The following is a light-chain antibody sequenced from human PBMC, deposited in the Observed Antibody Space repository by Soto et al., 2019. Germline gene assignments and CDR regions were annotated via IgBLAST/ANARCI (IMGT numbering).Light chain of an antibody. Sequence: DIQMTQSPASLSASVGDRVTITCRSSQSISNYLDWYQQKPGKAPYLLIYAASTLQSGVPSRFSGGGSGTEFTLTISNLEPEDFALYFCQQSYSIPRTFGPGTKVDIK. V-gene: IGKV1-39*01. J-gene: IGKJ1*01. CDR2: AAS. CDR3: QQSYSIPRT. CDR1: QSISNY.